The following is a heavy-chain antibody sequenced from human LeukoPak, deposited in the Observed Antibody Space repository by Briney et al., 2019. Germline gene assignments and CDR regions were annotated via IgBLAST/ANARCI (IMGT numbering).Heavy chain of an antibody. CDR1: GFTFSDHA. V-gene: IGHV3-23*01. Sequence: GGSLRLSCAASGFTFSDHAMTWVRQAPGNGLKWFSAISGGGHSTAYADSGRGRFTISRDNSRNTLSLQMNRLSAEDTAFYYCARDAWGYYDSSGYSFVSQYYMDVWGKGTTVTVS. CDR2: ISGGGHST. J-gene: IGHJ6*03. D-gene: IGHD3-22*01. CDR3: ARDAWGYYDSSGYSFVSQYYMDV.